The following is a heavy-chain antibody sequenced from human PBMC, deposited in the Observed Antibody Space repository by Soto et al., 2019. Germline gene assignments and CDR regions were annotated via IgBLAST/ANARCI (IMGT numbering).Heavy chain of an antibody. D-gene: IGHD3-16*01. V-gene: IGHV3-30*18. Sequence: QVQLVESGGGVVQPGRSLRLSCAASGFTLSSYGMHWVRQAPGKGLEWVAVISYDGSNKYYADSVKGRFTISRDNSKNTLYQQMNSLRAEDTAVYYCAKDSLIGYDYICWSFDAFDIWGQGTMVTVSS. J-gene: IGHJ3*02. CDR2: ISYDGSNK. CDR3: AKDSLIGYDYICWSFDAFDI. CDR1: GFTLSSYG.